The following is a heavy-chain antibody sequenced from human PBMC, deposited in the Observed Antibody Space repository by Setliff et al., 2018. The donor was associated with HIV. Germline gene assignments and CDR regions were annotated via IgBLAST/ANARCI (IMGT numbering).Heavy chain of an antibody. CDR3: ARATSAGYSYGYRFRGAFDI. D-gene: IGHD5-18*01. J-gene: IGHJ3*02. CDR2: IYTSGST. CDR1: GGSISSGSYY. V-gene: IGHV4-61*09. Sequence: SETLSLTCTVSGGSISSGSYYWSWIRQPAGKGLEWIGHIYTSGSTNYNPSLKSRVTISVDTSKNQFSLKPSSVTAADTAVYYCARATSAGYSYGYRFRGAFDIWGQGTMVTVSS.